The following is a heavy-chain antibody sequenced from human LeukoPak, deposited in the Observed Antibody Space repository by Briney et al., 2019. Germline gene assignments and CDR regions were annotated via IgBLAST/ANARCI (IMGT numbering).Heavy chain of an antibody. Sequence: GGSLRLSCAASGFIFSNYWMHWLRQVPGKGLEWVSAISGSGGSTYYADSVKGRFTISRDNSKNTLYLQMNSLRAEDTAVYYCAKDLILAVAGWGFGYFDYWGQGTLVTVSS. J-gene: IGHJ4*02. D-gene: IGHD6-19*01. CDR3: AKDLILAVAGWGFGYFDY. V-gene: IGHV3-23*01. CDR1: GFIFSNYW. CDR2: ISGSGGST.